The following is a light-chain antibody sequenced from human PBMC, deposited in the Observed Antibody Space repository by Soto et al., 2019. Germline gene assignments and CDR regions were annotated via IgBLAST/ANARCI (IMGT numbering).Light chain of an antibody. CDR2: RNN. V-gene: IGLV1-47*01. CDR1: RSDIGRNF. CDR3: AAWDDTLDAQV. Sequence: QFVLTQSPSASGTPGQRVTISCSGSRSDIGRNFAYWYQHVPGTAPRLLIQRNNERPSGVPDRFSGSKSGTSVSLAISGLRSDDEDTYYCAAWDDTLDAQVFGGGTQLTLL. J-gene: IGLJ3*02.